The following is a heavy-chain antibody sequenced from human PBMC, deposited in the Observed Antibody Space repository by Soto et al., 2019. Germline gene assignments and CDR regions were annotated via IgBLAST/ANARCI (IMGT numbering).Heavy chain of an antibody. V-gene: IGHV3-7*03. CDR3: ARESLLKSIPIYRYFYYAMDV. CDR1: GFIFSSSW. D-gene: IGHD2-2*02. J-gene: IGHJ6*01. Sequence: GGSLRLSCAASGFIFSSSWMTWVRQALGKGLEWVANIKPDGSEVYYADSMKGRFTISRDNARNSLYLQMSSLRAEDTAVYYCARESLLKSIPIYRYFYYAMDVWGQGTTVTVSS. CDR2: IKPDGSEV.